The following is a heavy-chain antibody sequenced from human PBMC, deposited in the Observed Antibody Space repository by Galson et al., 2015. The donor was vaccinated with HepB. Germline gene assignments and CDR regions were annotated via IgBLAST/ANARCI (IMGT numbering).Heavy chain of an antibody. CDR1: GFTVSSNY. CDR3: ARGVFSWYY. J-gene: IGHJ4*02. Sequence: SLRLSCAVSGFTVSSNYMSWVRQAPGKGLEWVSVIYSGGSTYYADSVKGRFTISRDNSKNTLYLQMNSLRAEDTAVYYCARGVFSWYYWGQGTLVTVSS. V-gene: IGHV3-53*01. CDR2: IYSGGST. D-gene: IGHD2-15*01.